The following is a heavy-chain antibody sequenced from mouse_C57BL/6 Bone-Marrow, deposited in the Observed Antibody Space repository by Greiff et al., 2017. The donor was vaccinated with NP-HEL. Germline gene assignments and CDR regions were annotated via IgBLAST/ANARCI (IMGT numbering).Heavy chain of an antibody. CDR1: GFTFSSYG. CDR2: ISSGGSYT. V-gene: IGHV5-6*01. J-gene: IGHJ3*01. Sequence: EVQVVESGGDLVKPGGSLKLSCAASGFTFSSYGMSWVRQTPDKRLEWVATISSGGSYTYYPDSVKGRFTISRDNAKNTLYLQMSSLKSEDTAMYFCARQTSYCGQGTLVTVSA. CDR3: ARQTSY.